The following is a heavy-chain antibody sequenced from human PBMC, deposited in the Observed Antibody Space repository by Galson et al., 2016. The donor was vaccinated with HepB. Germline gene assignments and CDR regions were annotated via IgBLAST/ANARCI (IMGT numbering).Heavy chain of an antibody. J-gene: IGHJ4*02. V-gene: IGHV3-21*01. D-gene: IGHD3-9*01. CDR2: ISSSSSYI. CDR1: GFTFSSYS. Sequence: SLRLSCAASGFTFSSYSMNWVRQAPGKGLEWVSSISSSSSYIYYADSVKGRFTISRDNAKNSLYLQMNSLRAEETAVYYCAGGILTGYPYYFDYWGQGTLVTVSA. CDR3: AGGILTGYPYYFDY.